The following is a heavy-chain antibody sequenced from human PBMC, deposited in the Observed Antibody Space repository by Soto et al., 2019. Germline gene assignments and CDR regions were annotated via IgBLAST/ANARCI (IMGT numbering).Heavy chain of an antibody. CDR2: IWYDGSNK. D-gene: IGHD3-3*01. J-gene: IGHJ6*02. CDR1: GFTFSSYG. CDR3: ERLGITSFGVVTQPYLSYSYLVFGMGD. Sequence: GGSLRLSCAASGFTFSSYGMHWVRQAPGKGLEWVAVIWYDGSNKYYADSVKGRFTLCRDNSKNTMYLQMNRLRAEETAVYDCERLGITSFGVVTQPYLSYSYLVFGMGDWGQGTTVTVSS. V-gene: IGHV3-33*01.